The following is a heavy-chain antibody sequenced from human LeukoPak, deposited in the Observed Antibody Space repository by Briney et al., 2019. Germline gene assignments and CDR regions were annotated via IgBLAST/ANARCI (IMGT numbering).Heavy chain of an antibody. D-gene: IGHD4-17*01. CDR2: ISYSGST. CDR1: GDSISSYY. CDR3: ARERGDPGGYYYYGMDV. J-gene: IGHJ6*02. V-gene: IGHV4-59*01. Sequence: PSETLSLTCTVSGDSISSYYWSWIRQPPGKGLEWIGYISYSGSTNYNPSLKSRVTIDTSKNQFSLRLSSVTAADTAVYYCARERGDPGGYYYYGMDVWGPGTTVTVSS.